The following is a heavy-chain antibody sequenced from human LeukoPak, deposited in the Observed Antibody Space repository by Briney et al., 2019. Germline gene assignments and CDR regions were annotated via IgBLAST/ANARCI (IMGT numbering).Heavy chain of an antibody. D-gene: IGHD2-2*01. V-gene: IGHV3-7*01. Sequence: GASLRLSCAASGFTFSNYSMSWVRQAPGKGLEWVAKINENGSEKYYVDSVKGRFTISRDNAKNSLYLQMHSLRAEDTAVYYGARVVPAAIAFDYWGQGTLVTVSS. CDR2: INENGSEK. CDR1: GFTFSNYS. J-gene: IGHJ4*02. CDR3: ARVVPAAIAFDY.